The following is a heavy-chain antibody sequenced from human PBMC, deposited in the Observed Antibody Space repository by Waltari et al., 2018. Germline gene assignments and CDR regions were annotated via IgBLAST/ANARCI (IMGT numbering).Heavy chain of an antibody. V-gene: IGHV3-23*01. CDR1: GFTFRNYA. J-gene: IGHJ5*02. Sequence: EVQLLESGGGLVQPGGSLRLSCEASGFTFRNYARSWVRQAPGKGLEWVSGITGSCDNTYYAGSVKGRFTISRDNSKNTLSLQMNSLRDDDTAVYSCAKNANANYINWFDPWGQGTLVTVSS. D-gene: IGHD1-7*01. CDR3: AKNANANYINWFDP. CDR2: ITGSCDNT.